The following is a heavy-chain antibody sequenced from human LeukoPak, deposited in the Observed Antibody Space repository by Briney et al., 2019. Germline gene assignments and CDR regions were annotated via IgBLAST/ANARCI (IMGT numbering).Heavy chain of an antibody. CDR2: INHSGST. Sequence: SETLSLTCAVYGGSFSGYYWSWIRQPPGKGLEWIGEINHSGSTNYNPSLKSRATISVDTSKKQFSLKLSSVTAADTAVYYCARAGNYGDYAHWGQGTLVTVSS. V-gene: IGHV4-34*01. D-gene: IGHD4-17*01. CDR3: ARAGNYGDYAH. J-gene: IGHJ4*02. CDR1: GGSFSGYY.